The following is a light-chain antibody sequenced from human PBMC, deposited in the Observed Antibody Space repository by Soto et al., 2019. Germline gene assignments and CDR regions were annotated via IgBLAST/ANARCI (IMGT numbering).Light chain of an antibody. CDR1: SSDVGGYNY. Sequence: QSVLTQPPSASGSPGQSVTISCTGTSSDVGGYNYVSWYQQHPGKAPKLMIYEVSKRPSGVPDRFSGSKSGNTASLTVSGLKAEDEADYYCGTWDSSLSIFVFGTGTKVTVL. CDR2: EVS. CDR3: GTWDSSLSIFV. J-gene: IGLJ1*01. V-gene: IGLV2-8*01.